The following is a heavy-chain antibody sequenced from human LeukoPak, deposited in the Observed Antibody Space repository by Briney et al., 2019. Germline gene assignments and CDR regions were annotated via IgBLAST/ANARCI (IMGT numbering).Heavy chain of an antibody. CDR2: IYYSGIT. Sequence: SETLSPTCTVSGGSISSYYWSWIRQTPGKGLEWIGYIYYSGITNYNPSLKSRVTTSVDTSKNQFSLKLRSVTAADTAVYYCARGANSSWFFRRFDPWGQGTLVTVSS. V-gene: IGHV4-59*01. CDR3: ARGANSSWFFRRFDP. J-gene: IGHJ5*02. D-gene: IGHD6-13*01. CDR1: GGSISSYY.